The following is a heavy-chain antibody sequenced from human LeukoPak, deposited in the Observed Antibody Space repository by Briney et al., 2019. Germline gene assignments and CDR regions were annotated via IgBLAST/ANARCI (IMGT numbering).Heavy chain of an antibody. CDR1: GGSISSGDYY. J-gene: IGHJ3*02. CDR3: AREPSPLSGRLLTSHAFDI. V-gene: IGHV4-30-4*08. D-gene: IGHD1-26*01. Sequence: SQTLSLTCTVSGGSISSGDYYWSWIRQPPGKGLEWIGYIYYSGSTYYNPSLKSRVTISVDTSKNQFSLKLSSVTAADTAVYYCAREPSPLSGRLLTSHAFDIWGQGTMVTVSS. CDR2: IYYSGST.